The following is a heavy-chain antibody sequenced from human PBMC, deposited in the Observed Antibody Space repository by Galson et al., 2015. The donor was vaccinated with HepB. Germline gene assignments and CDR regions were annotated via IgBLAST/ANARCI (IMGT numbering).Heavy chain of an antibody. V-gene: IGHV3-30*18. D-gene: IGHD2-15*01. J-gene: IGHJ4*02. CDR3: AKSRRYCSGGSCLMYYFDY. CDR2: ISYDGSNK. CDR1: GFSFSSYG. Sequence: SLRLSCAASGFSFSSYGMHWVRQAPGKGLEWVAVISYDGSNKYYADSVKGQFTVSRDNSKNTLYLQMNSLRAEDTAVYYCAKSRRYCSGGSCLMYYFDYWGQGTLVTVSS.